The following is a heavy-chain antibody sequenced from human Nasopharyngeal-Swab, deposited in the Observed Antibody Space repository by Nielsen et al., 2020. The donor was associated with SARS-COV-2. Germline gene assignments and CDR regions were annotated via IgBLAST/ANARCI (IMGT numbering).Heavy chain of an antibody. J-gene: IGHJ2*01. CDR2: ILVGSGKT. CDR3: AAIDLSSTSYGDWYFDL. Sequence: SVKVSCKSSGFSFPSSAMQWLRQARGQGLEWIGWILVGSGKTNYAQKFQERATISRDRSTSTVYMELSSLRSDDTAVYYCAAIDLSSTSYGDWYFDLWGRGTLVTVSS. D-gene: IGHD2-2*01. V-gene: IGHV1-58*02. CDR1: GFSFPSSA.